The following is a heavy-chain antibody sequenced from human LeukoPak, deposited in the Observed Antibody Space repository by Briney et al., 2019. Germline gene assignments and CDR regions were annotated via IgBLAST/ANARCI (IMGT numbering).Heavy chain of an antibody. V-gene: IGHV3-7*04. Sequence: GGSLRLSCAASGFTFSNYWMNWVRQAPGKGLEWVANIKQDGSEKYYVDSVKGRFTISRDNAKNSLFLQMNSLRAEDTAVYYCAGGGGWKSDYWGQGTLVTVSS. CDR1: GFTFSNYW. CDR3: AGGGGWKSDY. CDR2: IKQDGSEK. J-gene: IGHJ4*02. D-gene: IGHD1-1*01.